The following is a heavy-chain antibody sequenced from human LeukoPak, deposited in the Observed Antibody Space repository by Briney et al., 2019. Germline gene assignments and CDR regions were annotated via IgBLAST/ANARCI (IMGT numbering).Heavy chain of an antibody. CDR3: ARDPVYGSGSYYLYFDY. CDR1: GYTFTGYY. CDR2: INPSSGGT. D-gene: IGHD3-10*01. J-gene: IGHJ4*02. Sequence: ASVKVSCKASGYTFTGYYMHWVRQAPGQGLEWMGWINPSSGGTNYAQKFQGRVTMTRDTSISTAYMELSRLRSDDTAVYYCARDPVYGSGSYYLYFDYWGQGTLVTVSS. V-gene: IGHV1-2*02.